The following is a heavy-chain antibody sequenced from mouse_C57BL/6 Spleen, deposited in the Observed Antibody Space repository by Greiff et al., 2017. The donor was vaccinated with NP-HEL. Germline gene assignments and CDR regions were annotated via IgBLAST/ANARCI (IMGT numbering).Heavy chain of an antibody. Sequence: VQLKESGPGLVKPSQSLSLTCSVTGYSITSGYYWNWIRQFPGNKLEWMGYISYDGSNNYNPSLKNRISITRDTSKNQFFLKLNSVTTEDTATYYCARGAAQATLDYWGQGTTLTVSS. J-gene: IGHJ2*01. CDR1: GYSITSGYY. D-gene: IGHD3-2*02. CDR3: ARGAAQATLDY. CDR2: ISYDGSN. V-gene: IGHV3-6*01.